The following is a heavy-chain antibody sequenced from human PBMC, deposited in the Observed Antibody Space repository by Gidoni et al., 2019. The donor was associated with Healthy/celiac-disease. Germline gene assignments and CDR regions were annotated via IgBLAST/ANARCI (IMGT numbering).Heavy chain of an antibody. CDR2: IYYSGST. CDR3: ARDVVVPAAHRGGLELRPGWFDP. V-gene: IGHV4-31*03. CDR1: GGSISSGGYY. D-gene: IGHD2-2*01. J-gene: IGHJ5*02. Sequence: QVQLQESGPGLVKPSQTLSLTCTVSGGSISSGGYYWSWIRQHPGKGLEWIGYIYYSGSTYYNPSHKSRVTISVDTSKNQFSLKLSSVTAADTAVYYCARDVVVPAAHRGGLELRPGWFDPWGQGTLVTVSS.